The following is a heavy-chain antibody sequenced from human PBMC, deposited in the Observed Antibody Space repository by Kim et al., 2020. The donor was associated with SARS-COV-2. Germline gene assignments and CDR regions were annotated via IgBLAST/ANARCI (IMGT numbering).Heavy chain of an antibody. D-gene: IGHD2-21*02. Sequence: GGSLRLSCEASGFNFNTLAMSWVRQARGKGLEWVASISGTGYQTFYSESVKGRFTISRDNVRKTLSLQMRSLTSADTAMYFCAKDVDGTANAWYFHHWG. CDR3: AKDVDGTANAWYFHH. CDR1: GFNFNTLA. CDR2: ISGTGYQT. J-gene: IGHJ1*01. V-gene: IGHV3-23*01.